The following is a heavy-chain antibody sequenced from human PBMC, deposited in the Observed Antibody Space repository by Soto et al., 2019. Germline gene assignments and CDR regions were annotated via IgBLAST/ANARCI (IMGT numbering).Heavy chain of an antibody. D-gene: IGHD6-13*01. CDR3: AKGGLGQQLGLGD. V-gene: IGHV3-23*01. CDR2: VSDSGGST. CDR1: GFTFSSYA. J-gene: IGHJ4*02. Sequence: EVQLLESGGGLVQPGGSLRLSCAASGFTFSSYAMSWVRQAPGKGLEYVSSVSDSGGSTYYADSVKGRFTISRDSSKSMLYLRMNALRVEDTAIYYCAKGGLGQQLGLGDWGQGTLVTVSS.